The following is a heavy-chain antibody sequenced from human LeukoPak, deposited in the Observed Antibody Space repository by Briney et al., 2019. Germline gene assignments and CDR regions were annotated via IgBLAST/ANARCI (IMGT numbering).Heavy chain of an antibody. J-gene: IGHJ6*03. CDR3: ARDLLVIAAAELDMDV. V-gene: IGHV4-59*12. CDR2: IYYSGST. D-gene: IGHD6-13*01. CDR1: GGSISSYY. Sequence: SETLSLTCTVSGGSISSYYWSWIRQPPGKGLEWIGYIYYSGSTNYNPSLKSRVTISVDTSKNQFSLKLSSVTAADTAVYYCARDLLVIAAAELDMDVWGKGTTVTVSS.